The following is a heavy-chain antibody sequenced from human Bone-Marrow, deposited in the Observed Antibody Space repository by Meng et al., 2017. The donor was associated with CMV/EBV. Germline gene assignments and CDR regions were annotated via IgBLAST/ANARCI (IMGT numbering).Heavy chain of an antibody. Sequence: GESLKISCAASGFTFDDYTMHWVRQAPGKGLEWVSLISWDGGSTYYADSVKGRFTISRDNSKNSLYLQMNSLRTEDTALYYCAKEGGSYAFGAFDIWGPRTMVTVSS. D-gene: IGHD1-26*01. CDR1: GFTFDDYT. J-gene: IGHJ3*02. CDR2: ISWDGGST. CDR3: AKEGGSYAFGAFDI. V-gene: IGHV3-43*01.